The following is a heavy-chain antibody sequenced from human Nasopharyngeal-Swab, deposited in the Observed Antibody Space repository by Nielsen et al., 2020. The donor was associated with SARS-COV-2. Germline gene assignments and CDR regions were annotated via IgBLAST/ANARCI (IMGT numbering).Heavy chain of an antibody. D-gene: IGHD1-7*01. CDR2: IRGDGSDP. J-gene: IGHJ4*02. CDR3: ARDRSGETGTVGAD. Sequence: GESLKISCVASRFTFSRWPMHWVRQAPGKGLVWVSRIRGDGSDPSYADSVKGRFTISKDNAKNTMYLQMNSLRADDTAMYFCARDRSGETGTVGADWGQGTLVTVSS. CDR1: RFTFSRWP. V-gene: IGHV3-74*01.